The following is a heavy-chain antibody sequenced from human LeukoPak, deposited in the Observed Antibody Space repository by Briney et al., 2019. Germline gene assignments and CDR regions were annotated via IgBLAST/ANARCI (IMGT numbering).Heavy chain of an antibody. CDR3: ARVSEQLRDAFDI. J-gene: IGHJ3*02. Sequence: GASVKVSCKASGYTFTSYYMHWVRQAPGQGLEWMGIINPSGGSTSYAQKFQGRVTMTTDTSTSTAYMELRSLRSDDTAVYYCARVSEQLRDAFDIWGQGTMVTVSS. V-gene: IGHV1-46*01. CDR1: GYTFTSYY. D-gene: IGHD6-6*01. CDR2: INPSGGST.